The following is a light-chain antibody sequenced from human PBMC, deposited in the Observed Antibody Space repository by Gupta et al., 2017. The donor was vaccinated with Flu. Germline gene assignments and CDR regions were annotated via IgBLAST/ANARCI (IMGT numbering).Light chain of an antibody. CDR3: QQYGSSPMYT. V-gene: IGKV3-20*01. J-gene: IGKJ2*01. Sequence: EIVLTQSPGTLSLSPGERATLSCRASQSVSSSNLAWYQQKFGQAPRLLIYGASRRATGIPDRFRGSGSGTDFTLTISRLEPEDFAVYYCQQYGSSPMYTFGQGTKLEIK. CDR1: QSVSSSN. CDR2: GAS.